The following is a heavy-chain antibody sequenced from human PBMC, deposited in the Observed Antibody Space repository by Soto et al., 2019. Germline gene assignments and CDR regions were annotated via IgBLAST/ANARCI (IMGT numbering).Heavy chain of an antibody. D-gene: IGHD2-15*01. V-gene: IGHV1-8*01. Sequence: ASVKVSCKASGYTFTSYDINWVRQAPGQGLEWVGWINPTSEYTAHAQKFPGRVTLTREISTATAYMELSSLTSEDTAVYFCASQVPPGYSSDWGPGTQVTVSS. J-gene: IGHJ4*02. CDR1: GYTFTSYD. CDR3: ASQVPPGYSSD. CDR2: INPTSEYT.